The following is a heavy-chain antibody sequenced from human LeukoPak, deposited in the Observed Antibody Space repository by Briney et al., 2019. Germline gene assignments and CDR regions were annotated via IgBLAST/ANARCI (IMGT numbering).Heavy chain of an antibody. CDR3: AREDPQTTVPEGLDV. V-gene: IGHV4-59*01. J-gene: IGHJ6*02. CDR2: IYFSGAT. D-gene: IGHD4-17*01. CDR1: GGSISNYY. Sequence: SETLSLTCTVSGGSISNYYWSWIRQSPVKGLEWIGYIYFSGATNYNPSLKSRVTISVDMSKNQFSLKLSSVTAADTAVYYCAREDPQTTVPEGLDVWGQGTTVTVSS.